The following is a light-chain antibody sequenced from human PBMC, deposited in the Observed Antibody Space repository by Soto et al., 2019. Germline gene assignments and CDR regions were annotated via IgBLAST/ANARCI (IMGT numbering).Light chain of an antibody. CDR2: GAS. J-gene: IGKJ4*01. CDR3: QHYNNWPVT. CDR1: QSVSSN. V-gene: IGKV3-15*01. Sequence: EIVMTQSPATLSVSPGERVTLSCMASQSVSSNLAWYQQKPDQAPRLLIYGASTRATGIPARFSGSGSGTEFTLTISSLQSEDFALYYCQHYNNWPVTFGGGTKVDI.